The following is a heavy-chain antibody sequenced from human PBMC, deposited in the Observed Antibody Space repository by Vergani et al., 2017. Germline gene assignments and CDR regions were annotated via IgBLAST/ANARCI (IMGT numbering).Heavy chain of an antibody. CDR3: ARGASGDYVSSFDY. V-gene: IGHV3-30-3*01. CDR2: ISYDGSNK. CDR1: GFTFSSYA. J-gene: IGHJ4*02. D-gene: IGHD4-17*01. Sequence: QVQLVESGGGVVQPGRSLILSCSASGFTFSSYAMHWVRQAPGKGLEWVAVISYDGSNKYYADSVKGRFTIYRDNSKNTLYLQMNSLRAEDTAVYYCARGASGDYVSSFDYWGQGTLVTVSS.